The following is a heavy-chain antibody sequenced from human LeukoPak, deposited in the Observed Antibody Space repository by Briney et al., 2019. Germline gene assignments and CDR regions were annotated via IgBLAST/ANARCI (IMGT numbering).Heavy chain of an antibody. V-gene: IGHV3-21*01. CDR3: ARGTGSNYYGSGSQDY. D-gene: IGHD3-10*01. CDR2: ISSSSSYI. J-gene: IGHJ4*02. CDR1: GFTFSSCS. Sequence: PGETLRLTCAASGFTFSSCSKNWVCQAPGKGLEGVSFISSSSSYIYYADAVKGRFTISRDNTKNSLYLQMNSLRAEDTAVYYCARGTGSNYYGSGSQDYWGQGTLVTVSP.